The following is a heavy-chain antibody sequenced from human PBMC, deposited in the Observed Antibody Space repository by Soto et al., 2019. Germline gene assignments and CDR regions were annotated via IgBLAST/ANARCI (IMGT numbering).Heavy chain of an antibody. J-gene: IGHJ6*02. CDR2: INGYNGNA. CDR3: ARMGDVPYYYYGMDV. V-gene: IGHV1-18*01. CDR1: GYTFNTYG. Sequence: QVQLVQSGAEVKKPGASVTVSCKASGYTFNTYGFSCVRQAPGQGLEWLGWINGYNGNAKYAENLQGRVTMTTDTSTSTAYMELRSLRSDDTAVYYCARMGDVPYYYYGMDVWGQGTTVTVSS. D-gene: IGHD3-16*01.